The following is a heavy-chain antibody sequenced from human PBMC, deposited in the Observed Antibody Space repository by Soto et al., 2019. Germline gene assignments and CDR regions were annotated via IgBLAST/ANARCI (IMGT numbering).Heavy chain of an antibody. CDR1: GGSISSGGYY. CDR2: IYYSGST. V-gene: IGHV4-31*03. D-gene: IGHD3-22*01. CDR3: ARGNYYYDSSGYYYDYSGNNWFDP. Sequence: SETLSLTCTVSGGSISSGGYYWSWIRQHPGKGLEWIGYIYYSGSTYYDPSLKSRVTISVDTSKNQFSLKLSSVTAADTAVYYCARGNYYYDSSGYYYDYSGNNWFDPWGQGTLVTVSS. J-gene: IGHJ5*02.